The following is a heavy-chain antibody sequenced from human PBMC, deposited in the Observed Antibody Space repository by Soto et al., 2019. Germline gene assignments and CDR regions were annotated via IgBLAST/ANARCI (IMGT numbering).Heavy chain of an antibody. J-gene: IGHJ6*02. CDR1: GGTFSSYA. V-gene: IGHV1-69*01. CDR3: ARDRGPPYGSGIANGMDV. Sequence: QVQLVQSGAEVKKPGSSVKVSCKASGGTFSSYAISWVRQAPGQGLDWMGGLIPIFGTANYAQKFQGRVTITADDSTSTAYMELSSLRSEDTAVYYCARDRGPPYGSGIANGMDVWGQGTTVTVSS. CDR2: LIPIFGTA. D-gene: IGHD3-10*01.